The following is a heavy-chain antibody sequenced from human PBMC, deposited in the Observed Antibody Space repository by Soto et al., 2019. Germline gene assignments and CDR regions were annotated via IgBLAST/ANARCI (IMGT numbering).Heavy chain of an antibody. D-gene: IGHD6-19*01. V-gene: IGHV1-18*04. Sequence: QVPLVQSGAEVKKPGASVKVSCKASGYTFSSNGVSWVRQAPGQGLEWMGWISTFNGNAHYAQKFQGRVTMTTDTSTNTAYMELTSLSSDDTAGYYCARLHGYSSGWYDYWGQGTLVTVSS. J-gene: IGHJ4*02. CDR2: ISTFNGNA. CDR1: GYTFSSNG. CDR3: ARLHGYSSGWYDY.